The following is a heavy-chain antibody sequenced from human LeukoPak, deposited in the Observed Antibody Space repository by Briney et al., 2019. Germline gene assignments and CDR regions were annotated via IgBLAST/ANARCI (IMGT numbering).Heavy chain of an antibody. CDR1: GFTFSSYG. J-gene: IGHJ6*01. CDR2: IWYDGSNK. D-gene: IGHD2-2*01. CDR3: AREVADIVVVPAAVGAKAGYYYYGMDV. Sequence: PGGSLRLSCAASGFTFSSYGMHWVRQAPGKGLEWVAVIWYDGSNKYYADSVKGRFTISRDNSKKTLYLQMNSLRAEDTAVYYCAREVADIVVVPAAVGAKAGYYYYGMDVWGKGPRSPSPQ. V-gene: IGHV3-33*01.